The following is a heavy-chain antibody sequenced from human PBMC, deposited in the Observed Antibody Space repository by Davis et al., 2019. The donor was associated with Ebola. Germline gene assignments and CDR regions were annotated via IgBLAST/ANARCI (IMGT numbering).Heavy chain of an antibody. CDR3: ASGVVPSGSLYYYYMDV. CDR2: IYYSGST. J-gene: IGHJ6*03. V-gene: IGHV4-59*01. Sequence: PSETLSLTCTVSGGSISSYYWSWIRQPPGKGLEWIGYIYYSGSTNYNPSLKSRVTISVDTSKNQFSLKLSSVTAADTAVYYCASGVVPSGSLYYYYMDVWGKGTTVTVSS. D-gene: IGHD2-2*01. CDR1: GGSISSYY.